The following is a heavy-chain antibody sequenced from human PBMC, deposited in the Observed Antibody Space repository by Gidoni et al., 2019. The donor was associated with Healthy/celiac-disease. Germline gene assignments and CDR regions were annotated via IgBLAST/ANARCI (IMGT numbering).Heavy chain of an antibody. CDR1: GYTFTSYD. CDR2: MNPNSGNT. Sequence: QVQLVQSGAEVKKPGASVKVSCTAYGYTFTSYDINWVRQATGQGLEWMGWMNPNSGNTGYAQKFQGRVTMTRNTSISTAYMELSSLRSEDTAVYYCASFLGYYGSGSYYDLSGYWGQGTLVTVSS. D-gene: IGHD3-10*01. J-gene: IGHJ4*02. CDR3: ASFLGYYGSGSYYDLSGY. V-gene: IGHV1-8*01.